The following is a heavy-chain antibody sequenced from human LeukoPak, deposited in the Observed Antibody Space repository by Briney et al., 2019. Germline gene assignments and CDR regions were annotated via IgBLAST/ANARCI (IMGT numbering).Heavy chain of an antibody. CDR2: IYSGGRT. CDR3: AKAKGRYYDSSGYYYVPDY. Sequence: GGSLRLSCAASGFIVSSNYMSWVRQAPGKGLEWVSVIYSGGRTYYADSVKGRFTISRHNSKNTLYLQMNSLRAEDTAVYCCAKAKGRYYDSSGYYYVPDYWGQGTLVTVSS. CDR1: GFIVSSNY. V-gene: IGHV3-53*01. J-gene: IGHJ4*02. D-gene: IGHD3-22*01.